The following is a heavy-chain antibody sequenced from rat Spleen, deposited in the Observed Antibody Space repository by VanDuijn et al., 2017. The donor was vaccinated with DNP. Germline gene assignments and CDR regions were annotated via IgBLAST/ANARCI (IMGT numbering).Heavy chain of an antibody. V-gene: IGHV5S23*01. Sequence: EVQLVESGGGLVQPGRSLKLSCTASGFTFSYYYMVWVRQAPTKGLEWVASITNGGGTTYYRDSVKGRFTISRDNGKSTLYLQMDSLRSEDTATYYCIRDTAYWGQGTLVTVSS. CDR3: IRDTAY. J-gene: IGHJ3*01. CDR1: GFTFSYYY. D-gene: IGHD2-1*01. CDR2: ITNGGGTT.